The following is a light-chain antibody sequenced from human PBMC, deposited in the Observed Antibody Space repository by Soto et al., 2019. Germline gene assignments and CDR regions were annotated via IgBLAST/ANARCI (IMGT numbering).Light chain of an antibody. V-gene: IGLV1-47*01. CDR3: AAWDDSLSGWV. CDR1: SSNIGSNY. J-gene: IGLJ3*02. CDR2: GNN. Sequence: QSVLTQPPSASATPGQRVTISCSGSSSNIGSNYVYWYQQLPGTAPKLLIYGNNQRPSGVPDRFSGSKSVTSASLAISGLRSEDEADYYCAAWDDSLSGWVFGGGTKLTVL.